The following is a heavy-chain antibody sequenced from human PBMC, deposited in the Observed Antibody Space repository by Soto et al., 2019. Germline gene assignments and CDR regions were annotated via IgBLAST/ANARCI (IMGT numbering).Heavy chain of an antibody. CDR1: GGTFKNYA. CDR2: VIPMFGTE. CDR3: ARSVSGVHWYFDL. D-gene: IGHD3-10*01. Sequence: QVQLVQSGAEVKKPGSSVKVSCKASGGTFKNYAVTWVRLAPGQGLQRMGGVIPMFGTERYAERFQGRVTITADDSTAYMELRSLRSEDTALYYCARSVSGVHWYFDLWGRGTQVTVSS. V-gene: IGHV1-69*01. J-gene: IGHJ2*01.